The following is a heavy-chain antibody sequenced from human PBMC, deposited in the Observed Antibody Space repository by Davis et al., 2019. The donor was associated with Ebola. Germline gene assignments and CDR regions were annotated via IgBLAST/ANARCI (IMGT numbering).Heavy chain of an antibody. CDR1: GFTFSSYG. Sequence: GESLKISCAASGFTFSSYGMHWVRQAPGKGLEWVAFIRYDGSNKYYADSVKGRFTISRDNSKNTLYLQMNSLRAEDTAVYYCAKDYDFWSGPNDYMDVWGKGATVTVSS. CDR2: IRYDGSNK. D-gene: IGHD3-3*01. CDR3: AKDYDFWSGPNDYMDV. J-gene: IGHJ6*03. V-gene: IGHV3-30*02.